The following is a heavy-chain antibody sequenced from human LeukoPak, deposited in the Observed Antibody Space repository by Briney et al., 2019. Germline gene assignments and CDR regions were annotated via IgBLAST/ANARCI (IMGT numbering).Heavy chain of an antibody. V-gene: IGHV4-38-2*02. Sequence: PSETLSLTCSVSGYSISSGYYWGWIRQPPGKGLEWIGSIYHSGNTYYNPSLKSRVTISVDTSKNQFSLKLSSVTAADTAVYYCARGGSSWYWYYFDYWGQGTLVTVSS. CDR3: ARGGSSWYWYYFDY. J-gene: IGHJ4*02. CDR1: GYSISSGYY. CDR2: IYHSGNT. D-gene: IGHD6-13*01.